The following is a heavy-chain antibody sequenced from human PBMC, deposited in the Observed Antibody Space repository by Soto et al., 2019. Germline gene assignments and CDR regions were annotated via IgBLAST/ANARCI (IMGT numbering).Heavy chain of an antibody. Sequence: GGSLRLSCAVSGFTFNSYSLAWVRQAPGKGLEWVSSISSSSVYIFYADSVKGRFTVSRDNAKKSLYLDMSSLRAEDSAVYYCARGVTVTTSHYYGMDVWGQGTTVTVSS. V-gene: IGHV3-21*01. CDR2: ISSSSVYI. J-gene: IGHJ6*02. D-gene: IGHD4-17*01. CDR1: GFTFNSYS. CDR3: ARGVTVTTSHYYGMDV.